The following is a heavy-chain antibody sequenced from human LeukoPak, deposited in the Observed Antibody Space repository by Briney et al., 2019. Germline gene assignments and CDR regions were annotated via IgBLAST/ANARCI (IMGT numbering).Heavy chain of an antibody. CDR1: GFTFSTYS. Sequence: GGSLRLSCAASGFTFSTYSMNWVRQAPGKGLEWVSSISSSGSNIYYADSVKGRFTISRDNAKNSLYLQMDSLRAEDTALYYCARVGEAFDIWGQGTMVTVSS. V-gene: IGHV3-21*01. CDR2: ISSSGSNI. D-gene: IGHD3-16*01. J-gene: IGHJ3*02. CDR3: ARVGEAFDI.